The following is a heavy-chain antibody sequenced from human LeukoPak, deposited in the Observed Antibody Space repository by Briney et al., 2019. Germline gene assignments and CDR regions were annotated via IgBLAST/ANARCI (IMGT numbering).Heavy chain of an antibody. CDR3: AKVGLWFGELRSFDI. D-gene: IGHD3-10*01. CDR1: GFTFSTYA. Sequence: GGSLRLSCAASGFTFSTYAMSWVRQAPGKGLEWVSTISGGGGSTYYADSVKGRFSISRDNSKNTLYLQMNSLRAEDAAVYYCAKVGLWFGELRSFDIWGQGTMDTVST. J-gene: IGHJ3*02. V-gene: IGHV3-23*01. CDR2: ISGGGGST.